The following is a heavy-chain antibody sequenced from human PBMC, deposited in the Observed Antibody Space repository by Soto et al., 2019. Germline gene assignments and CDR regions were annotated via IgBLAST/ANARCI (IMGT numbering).Heavy chain of an antibody. CDR2: IIPIFGTA. D-gene: IGHD3-22*01. CDR1: GGTFSSYA. Sequence: SVKVSCKAYGGTFSSYAISWVRQAPGQGLDWMGGIIPIFGTANYAQKFQGRVTITADESTSTAYMELSSLRSEDTAVYYCARYSDSSGYYWNYFDYWGQGTLVTVSS. V-gene: IGHV1-69*13. J-gene: IGHJ4*02. CDR3: ARYSDSSGYYWNYFDY.